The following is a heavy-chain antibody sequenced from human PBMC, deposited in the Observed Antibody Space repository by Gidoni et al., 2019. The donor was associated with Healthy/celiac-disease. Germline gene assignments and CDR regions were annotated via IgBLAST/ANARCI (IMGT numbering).Heavy chain of an antibody. CDR2: IWYDGSNK. CDR3: ARHSYGSGSYFLDY. CDR1: GFTFSSYG. J-gene: IGHJ4*02. V-gene: IGHV3-33*01. Sequence: QVQLVESGGGVVQPGRSLRLSCAASGFTFSSYGMHWVRQAPGKGLEWVAVIWYDGSNKYYADSVKGRFTISRDNSKNTLYLQMNSLRAEDTAVYYCARHSYGSGSYFLDYWGQGTLVTVSS. D-gene: IGHD3-10*01.